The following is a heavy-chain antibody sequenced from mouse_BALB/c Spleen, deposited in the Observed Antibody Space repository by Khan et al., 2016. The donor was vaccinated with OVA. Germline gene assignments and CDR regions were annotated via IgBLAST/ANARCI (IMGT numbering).Heavy chain of an antibody. CDR2: IYPGSGNI. J-gene: IGHJ3*01. V-gene: IGHV1-77*01. Sequence: QIQLVQSGAELARPGASVKLSRKASGYTFTDYYINWMKQRTGQGLEWIGEIYPGSGNIYYNEKFKGKATLTADKSSSTAYMQLSSLTSEDSAVYFCAREWAAWFPYWGQGTLVTVSA. CDR3: AREWAAWFPY. CDR1: GYTFTDYY.